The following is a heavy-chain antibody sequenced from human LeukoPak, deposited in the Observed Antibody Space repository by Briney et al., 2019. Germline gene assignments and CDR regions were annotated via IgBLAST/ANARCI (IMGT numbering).Heavy chain of an antibody. D-gene: IGHD3-16*02. Sequence: GASVKVSCKASGYTFTGYYMHWVRQAPGQGLEWMGWINPNSGGTNYAQKFQGRVTMTRDTSIRTAYMELTNLRSDDTAVYYCARGAMITFEGLIAPFDFWGQGTLVTASS. CDR3: ARGAMITFEGLIAPFDF. V-gene: IGHV1-2*02. CDR1: GYTFTGYY. CDR2: INPNSGGT. J-gene: IGHJ4*02.